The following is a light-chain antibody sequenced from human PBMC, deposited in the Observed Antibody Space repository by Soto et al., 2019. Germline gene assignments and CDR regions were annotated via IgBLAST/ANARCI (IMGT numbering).Light chain of an antibody. J-gene: IGKJ4*01. Sequence: DIVMTQSPLSLPVTPGEPASISCSSSQSLLDSNGYNYLDWYLQKPGQSPQLLIYLGSNRASGVPDRFSGSGSGTDLTLKISRVEVEDVGIYYCMQALQTPLTFGGGTRVEIK. V-gene: IGKV2-28*01. CDR3: MQALQTPLT. CDR2: LGS. CDR1: QSLLDSNGYNY.